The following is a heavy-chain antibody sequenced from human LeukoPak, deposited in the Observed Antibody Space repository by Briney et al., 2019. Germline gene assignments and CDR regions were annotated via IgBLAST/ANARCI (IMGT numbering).Heavy chain of an antibody. V-gene: IGHV4-59*01. D-gene: IGHD4-17*01. Sequence: SETLSLTCTVSGGSINDYSWTWIRQPPGKGLEWIGNISYIGSTNYSPSLKSRVTISIDTSKSQFSLKLSSVTAADTAVYCCATGDDYGDSRGAFDIWGQGTMVTVSS. CDR3: ATGDDYGDSRGAFDI. CDR2: ISYIGST. J-gene: IGHJ3*02. CDR1: GGSINDYS.